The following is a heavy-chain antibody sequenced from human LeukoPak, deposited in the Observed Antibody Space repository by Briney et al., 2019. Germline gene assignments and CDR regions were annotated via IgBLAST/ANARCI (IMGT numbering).Heavy chain of an antibody. J-gene: IGHJ6*03. CDR1: GFTFSSYW. Sequence: PGGSLRLSCAASGFTFSSYWMSWVRQAPGKGLEWVANIKQDGSEKYYVDSVKGRFTISRDNAKNSLYLQMNSLRAEDTAVYYCARALDSSGYYYYYYMDVWGKGTTVTVSS. V-gene: IGHV3-7*01. CDR2: IKQDGSEK. D-gene: IGHD3-22*01. CDR3: ARALDSSGYYYYYYMDV.